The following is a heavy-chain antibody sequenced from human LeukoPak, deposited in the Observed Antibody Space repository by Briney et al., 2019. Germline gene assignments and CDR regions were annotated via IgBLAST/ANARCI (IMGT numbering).Heavy chain of an antibody. CDR2: IIPIFGTA. J-gene: IGHJ3*02. Sequence: ASVKVSCKAAGGTFSSYAISWVRQAPGQGLEWMGGIIPIFGTAKYAQKFQGRVTITADELTRTAYMELSSLRSEDTAVYYCTTHDYYGSGTFDIWGQGTMVTVSS. V-gene: IGHV1-69*01. CDR3: TTHDYYGSGTFDI. D-gene: IGHD3-10*01. CDR1: GGTFSSYA.